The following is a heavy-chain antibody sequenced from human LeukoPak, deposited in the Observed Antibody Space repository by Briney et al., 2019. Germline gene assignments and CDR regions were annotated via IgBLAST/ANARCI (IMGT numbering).Heavy chain of an antibody. Sequence: SETLSLTCAVYGGSFSSYYWSWIRQPPGKGLEWIGEINHSGSTNYNPSLKSRVTISVDTSKNQFSLKLSSVTAADTAVCYCARGGDGVNDAFDIWGQGTMVTVSS. V-gene: IGHV4-34*01. CDR2: INHSGST. CDR1: GGSFSSYY. D-gene: IGHD4-17*01. J-gene: IGHJ3*02. CDR3: ARGGDGVNDAFDI.